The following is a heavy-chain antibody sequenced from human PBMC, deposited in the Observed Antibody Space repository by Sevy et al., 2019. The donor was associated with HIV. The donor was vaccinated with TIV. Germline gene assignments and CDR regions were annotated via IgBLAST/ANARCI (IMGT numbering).Heavy chain of an antibody. Sequence: GESLKISCKGSGYGFNSHWITWVRQVPGKGLEWMGPIDPSESQINYSPSFEGHVTLSVDKSLTTAYLQWSSLKASDTAIYYCARHLYYDSYPDLAYWGQGTLVTVSS. CDR3: ARHLYYDSYPDLAY. CDR2: IDPSESQI. V-gene: IGHV5-10-1*01. J-gene: IGHJ4*02. D-gene: IGHD3-3*01. CDR1: GYGFNSHW.